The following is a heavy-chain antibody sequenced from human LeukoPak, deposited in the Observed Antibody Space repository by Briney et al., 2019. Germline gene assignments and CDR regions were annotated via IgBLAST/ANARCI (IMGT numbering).Heavy chain of an antibody. V-gene: IGHV3-48*04. CDR2: ISSSGSTI. J-gene: IGHJ6*04. CDR1: GFSFSFYS. CDR3: AELGITMIGGV. D-gene: IGHD3-10*02. Sequence: GGSLRLSCAASGFSFSFYSLNWVRQAPGKGLEWVSYISSSGSTIYYADSVKGRFTISRDNAKNSLYLQMNSLRAEDTAVYYCAELGITMIGGVWGKGTTVTISS.